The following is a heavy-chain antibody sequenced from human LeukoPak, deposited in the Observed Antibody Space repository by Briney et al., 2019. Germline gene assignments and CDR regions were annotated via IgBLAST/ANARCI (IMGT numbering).Heavy chain of an antibody. D-gene: IGHD6-13*01. CDR2: IYHSGST. V-gene: IGHV4-30-2*01. Sequence: PSETLFPTCAVSGGSISSGGYSWSWIRQPPGKGLEWIGYIYHSGSTYYNPSLKSRVTISVDRSKNQFSLKLSSVTAADTAVYYCARGSSSWTYGMDVWGQGTTVTVSS. CDR1: GGSISSGGYS. J-gene: IGHJ6*02. CDR3: ARGSSSWTYGMDV.